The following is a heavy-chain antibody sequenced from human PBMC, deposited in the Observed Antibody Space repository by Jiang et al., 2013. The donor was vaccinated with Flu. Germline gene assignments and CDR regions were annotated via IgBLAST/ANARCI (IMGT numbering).Heavy chain of an antibody. D-gene: IGHD2-15*01. J-gene: IGHJ5*02. CDR1: GGSISSSSYY. CDR3: ARVAATPYWFDP. Sequence: LLKPSETLSLTCTVSGGSISSSSYYWGWIRQPPGKGLEWIGSIYYSGSTYYNPSLKSRVTISVDTSKNQFSLKLSSVTAADTAVYYCARVAATPYWFDPWGQGTLVTVSS. V-gene: IGHV4-39*07. CDR2: IYYSGST.